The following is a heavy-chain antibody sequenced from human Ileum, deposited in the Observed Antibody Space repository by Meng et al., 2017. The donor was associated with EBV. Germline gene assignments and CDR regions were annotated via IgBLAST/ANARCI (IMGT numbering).Heavy chain of an antibody. V-gene: IGHV4-4*02. CDR1: GGSISSSNW. CDR2: IYHSGST. CDR3: ARVGQWLPIDY. Sequence: QVRLQGSGPGLLKPSGTLSLTCAVSGGSISSSNWWSWVRQPPGKGLEWIGEIYHSGSTNYNPSLKSRVTMSVDKSKNQFSLNLSSVTAADTAVYYCARVGQWLPIDYWGQGTLVTVSS. D-gene: IGHD6-19*01. J-gene: IGHJ4*02.